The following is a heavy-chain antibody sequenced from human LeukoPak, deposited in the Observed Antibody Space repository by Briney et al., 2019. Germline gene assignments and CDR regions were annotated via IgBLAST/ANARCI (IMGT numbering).Heavy chain of an antibody. CDR3: ARSQWAAAGTLWFDY. CDR2: INPSGGST. D-gene: IGHD6-13*01. CDR1: GYTFTSFS. J-gene: IGHJ4*02. Sequence: ASVKVSCKASGYTFTSFSIHWVRQAPGQGLEWMGVINPSGGSTTYAQKFQGRVTMTGDTSTSTVYMELSSLRSEDTAVYYCARSQWAAAGTLWFDYWGQGTLVTVSS. V-gene: IGHV1-46*01.